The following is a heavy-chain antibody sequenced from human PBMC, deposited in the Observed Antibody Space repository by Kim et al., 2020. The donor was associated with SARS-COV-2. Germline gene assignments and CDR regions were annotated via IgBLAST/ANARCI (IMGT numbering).Heavy chain of an antibody. Sequence: SETLSLTCTVSGGSISSGGYYWSWIRQHPGKGLEWIGYIYYSGSTYYNPSLKSRVTISVDTSKNQFSLKLSSVTAADTAVYYCARDLRDFWSGYPYWFDPWGQGTLVTVSS. D-gene: IGHD3-3*01. CDR3: ARDLRDFWSGYPYWFDP. CDR2: IYYSGST. J-gene: IGHJ5*02. CDR1: GGSISSGGYY. V-gene: IGHV4-31*03.